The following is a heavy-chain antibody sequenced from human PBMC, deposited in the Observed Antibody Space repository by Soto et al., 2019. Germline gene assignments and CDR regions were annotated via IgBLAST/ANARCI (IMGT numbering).Heavy chain of an antibody. CDR2: INQSGST. D-gene: IGHD2-2*01. CDR1: GGSFSGYY. V-gene: IGHV4-34*01. CDR3: ARGRELYCRNTSCFLNWFDP. J-gene: IGHJ5*02. Sequence: PSETLSLTCAVYGGSFSGYYWNWIRQPPGKGLEWIGEINQSGSTSYNPSLKSRVTISVDTSKNHFSLKLNSMTAADTAVYYCARGRELYCRNTSCFLNWFDPWGQGTLVTVSS.